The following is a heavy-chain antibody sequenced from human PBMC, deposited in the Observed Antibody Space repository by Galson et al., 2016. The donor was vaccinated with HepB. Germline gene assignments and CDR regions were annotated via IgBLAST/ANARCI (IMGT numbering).Heavy chain of an antibody. V-gene: IGHV3-23*01. Sequence: SLRLSCSASGFSFINSGMSWVRQAPGRGLECVSGITRSSDATHYADFVNGRFTISRDNSKNTLYLSMNNLTAGDTAIYYCGKHGGFDYWGQGALVTVSS. CDR1: GFSFINSG. CDR2: ITRSSDAT. CDR3: GKHGGFDY. J-gene: IGHJ4*02. D-gene: IGHD3-16*01.